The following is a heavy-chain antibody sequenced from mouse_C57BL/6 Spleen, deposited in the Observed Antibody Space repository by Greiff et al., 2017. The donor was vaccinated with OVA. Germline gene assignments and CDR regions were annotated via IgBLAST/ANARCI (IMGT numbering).Heavy chain of an antibody. V-gene: IGHV1-64*01. Sequence: VQLQQPGAELVKPGASVKLSCKASGYTFTSYWMHWVKQRPGQGLEWIGMIHPNSGSTNYNEKFKSKATLTVDKSSSTAYMQLSSLTSEDSAVYDCARWVFITTVDYAMDYWGQGTSVTVSS. J-gene: IGHJ4*01. CDR2: IHPNSGST. D-gene: IGHD1-1*01. CDR3: ARWVFITTVDYAMDY. CDR1: GYTFTSYW.